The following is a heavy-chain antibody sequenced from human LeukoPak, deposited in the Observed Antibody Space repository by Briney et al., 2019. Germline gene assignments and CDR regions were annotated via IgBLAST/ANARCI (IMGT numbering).Heavy chain of an antibody. Sequence: GGSLRLSCAASGFSFRTHWMTWVRQAPGKGLEWVADIKQDGSEKRDVDSVKGRFTISRDNARNSLYLQMNCLRVEDTAVYYCARDDYSDSPTYYNGMDVWGQGTAVTVSS. CDR3: ARDDYSDSPTYYNGMDV. J-gene: IGHJ6*02. CDR2: IKQDGSEK. V-gene: IGHV3-7*05. D-gene: IGHD4/OR15-4a*01. CDR1: GFSFRTHW.